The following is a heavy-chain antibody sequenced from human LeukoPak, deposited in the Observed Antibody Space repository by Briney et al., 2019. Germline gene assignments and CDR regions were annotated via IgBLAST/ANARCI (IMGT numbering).Heavy chain of an antibody. J-gene: IGHJ4*02. Sequence: GGSLRLSCAASGFTFSNYWMSWVRQAPGKGLEWVANIKEDGSEKYYVDSVKGRFTISRDNAKNSLYLQMNSLRAEDTAVYHCARDRWWGQGTLVTVSS. CDR1: GFTFSNYW. CDR3: ARDRW. CDR2: IKEDGSEK. D-gene: IGHD4-23*01. V-gene: IGHV3-7*01.